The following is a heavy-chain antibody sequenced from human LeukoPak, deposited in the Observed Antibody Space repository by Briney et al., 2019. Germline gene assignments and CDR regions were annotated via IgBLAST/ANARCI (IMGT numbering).Heavy chain of an antibody. J-gene: IGHJ5*02. Sequence: GGSLRLSCAASGFTFSSYWMSWVRQAPGKGLEWVANIKQDGSEKYYVDSVKGRFTISRDNAKNSLYLQMNSLRAEDAAVYYCARDSSGWYVRPNWFDPWGQGTLVTVSS. D-gene: IGHD6-19*01. CDR1: GFTFSSYW. CDR2: IKQDGSEK. CDR3: ARDSSGWYVRPNWFDP. V-gene: IGHV3-7*01.